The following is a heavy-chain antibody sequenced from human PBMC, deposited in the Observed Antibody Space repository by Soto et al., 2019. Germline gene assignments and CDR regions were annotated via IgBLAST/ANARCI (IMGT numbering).Heavy chain of an antibody. CDR2: ISSSSSTI. CDR1: GFTFSYYN. Sequence: EVHPVESGGGLVQPGGSLRLSCAASGFTFSYYNTNWVRQAPARGLEWVSFISSSSSTIYYADSVKGRFTISRDNASNSLYLQMNSLRAEDTAVYYCARDGDGSSWPFDYWGQGTLVTVSS. V-gene: IGHV3-48*01. CDR3: ARDGDGSSWPFDY. D-gene: IGHD6-13*01. J-gene: IGHJ4*02.